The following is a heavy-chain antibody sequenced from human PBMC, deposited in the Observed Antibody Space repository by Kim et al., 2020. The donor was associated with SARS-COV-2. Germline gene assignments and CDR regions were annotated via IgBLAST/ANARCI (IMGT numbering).Heavy chain of an antibody. V-gene: IGHV1-69*02. Sequence: NYTQKFQGRLSINADTSTSTASLELSSLRSEDTAMYYCARLTQLLYGWFDPWGQGTLVTVSS. CDR3: ARLTQLLYGWFDP. J-gene: IGHJ5*02. D-gene: IGHD6-13*01.